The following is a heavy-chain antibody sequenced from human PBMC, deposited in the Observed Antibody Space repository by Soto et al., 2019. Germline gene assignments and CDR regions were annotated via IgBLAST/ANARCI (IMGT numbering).Heavy chain of an antibody. D-gene: IGHD3-16*01. CDR3: VKDHLMNTLFTAGF. CDR2: ISYHGRDE. Sequence: QVQLVESGGGVVHPWGSLRLYCAASGFSLTNYGMHWVSQAPGKGLEWVAVISYHGRDEFYADSVKGRFTISRDSSKNALYLQMHSLSPDDTAVYYCVKDHLMNTLFTAGFWGQGTLVAVSS. V-gene: IGHV3-30*18. J-gene: IGHJ4*02. CDR1: GFSLTNYG.